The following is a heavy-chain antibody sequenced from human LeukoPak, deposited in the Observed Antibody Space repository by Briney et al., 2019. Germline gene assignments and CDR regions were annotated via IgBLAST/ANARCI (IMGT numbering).Heavy chain of an antibody. CDR1: GYTFTSDG. CDR3: ARAEGYYYDSSGYSLHHFGN. V-gene: IGHV1-18*01. D-gene: IGHD3-22*01. CDR2: INAYNGNT. J-gene: IGHJ4*02. Sequence: ASVKVSCKASGYTFTSDGISWVRQAPGQGLEWMGWINAYNGNTNYAQKLQGRVTMTTDTSTSTAYMELSSLRSEDTAVYYCARAEGYYYDSSGYSLHHFGNWVQGGMLSVSP.